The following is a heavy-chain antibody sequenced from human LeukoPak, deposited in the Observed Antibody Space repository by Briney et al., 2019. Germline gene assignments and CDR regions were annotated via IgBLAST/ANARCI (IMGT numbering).Heavy chain of an antibody. CDR3: TTHLATGVRWFDP. Sequence: PSETLSLTCTGSGGSISSSSYYWGWIRQTPGKGLEWIGGIYYSGSTYYNPSLKSRVAIPVDTSKNQFSLKLSSVTAADTAVYYCTTHLATGVRWFDPWGQGTLVTVSS. V-gene: IGHV4-39*01. J-gene: IGHJ5*02. D-gene: IGHD3-10*01. CDR2: IYYSGST. CDR1: GGSISSSSYY.